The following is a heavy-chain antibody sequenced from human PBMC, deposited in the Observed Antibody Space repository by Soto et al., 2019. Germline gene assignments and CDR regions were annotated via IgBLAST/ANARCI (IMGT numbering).Heavy chain of an antibody. D-gene: IGHD6-19*01. Sequence: QVHLQESGPGLVKPSQTLSLTCTVSGGSISSGGYYWSWIRQHPGKGLEWIGNIYYSGSTYYNPSPKSRVSISVATSKNQFSLRLSSVTAADTAVYSCARIDGGSSGWFSYWGQGTLVTVSS. CDR2: IYYSGST. V-gene: IGHV4-31*03. CDR1: GGSISSGGYY. CDR3: ARIDGGSSGWFSY. J-gene: IGHJ4*02.